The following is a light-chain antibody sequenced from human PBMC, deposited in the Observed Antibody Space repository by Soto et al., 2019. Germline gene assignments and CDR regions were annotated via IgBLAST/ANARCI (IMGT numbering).Light chain of an antibody. CDR2: GAS. CDR1: QIVSSN. V-gene: IGKV3-15*01. Sequence: ERVMTQSPATLSVSPGDRATLSCRASQIVSSNLAWYQQKPGQAPKHLIYGASTMATGVPARFSGSGSGTEFTLTISSLQSEDFAVYYCQQYDNSPITFGQGTRLEIK. J-gene: IGKJ5*01. CDR3: QQYDNSPIT.